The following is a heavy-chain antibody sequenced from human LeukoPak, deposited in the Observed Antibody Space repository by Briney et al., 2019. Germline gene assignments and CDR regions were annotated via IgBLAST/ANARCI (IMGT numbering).Heavy chain of an antibody. Sequence: SETLSLTRAVSGYSISSGYYWGWIRQPPGKGLEWIGSIYHSGSTYYNPSLKSRVTISVDTSKNQFSLKLSSVTAADTAVYYCATSDYGSGSHDYWGQGTLVTVSS. CDR3: ATSDYGSGSHDY. D-gene: IGHD3-10*01. V-gene: IGHV4-38-2*01. CDR2: IYHSGST. CDR1: GYSISSGYY. J-gene: IGHJ4*02.